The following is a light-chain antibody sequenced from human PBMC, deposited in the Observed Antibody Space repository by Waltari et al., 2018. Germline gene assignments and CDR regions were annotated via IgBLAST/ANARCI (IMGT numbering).Light chain of an antibody. CDR2: DDS. CDR1: NIGSKS. CDR3: QVWDRSSESDHPYGV. Sequence: SFVVTQTPSVSVAPGQTAKIECGGKNIGSKSVQWYQQRAGQAPVLVIYDDSDRHTGIPERFSGSNSRNTATLTISSVEAGDEADYYCQVWDRSSESDHPYGVFGGGTKLTVL. J-gene: IGLJ2*01. V-gene: IGLV3-21*02.